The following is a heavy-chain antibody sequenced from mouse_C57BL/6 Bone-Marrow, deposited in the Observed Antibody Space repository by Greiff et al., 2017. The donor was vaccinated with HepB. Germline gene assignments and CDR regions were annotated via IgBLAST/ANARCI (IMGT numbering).Heavy chain of an antibody. CDR2: IHPNSGST. Sequence: VQLQQPGAELVKPGASVKLSCKASGFTFTSYWMHWVKQRPGQGLEWIGMIHPNSGSTNYNEKFKSKATLTVDNSSSTPYMQLSSLTSEDSAVYYCARLALRLYFDYWGQGTTLTVSS. CDR3: ARLALRLYFDY. V-gene: IGHV1-64*01. D-gene: IGHD1-1*01. J-gene: IGHJ2*01. CDR1: GFTFTSYW.